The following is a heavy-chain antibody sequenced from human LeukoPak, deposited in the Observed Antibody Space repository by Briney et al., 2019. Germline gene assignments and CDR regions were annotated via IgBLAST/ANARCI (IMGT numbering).Heavy chain of an antibody. V-gene: IGHV4-34*01. Sequence: SETLSLTCAVYGGSFSGYYWSWIRQPPGKGLEWIGEINHSGSTNYNPSLKSRVTISVDTSKNQFSLKLSSVTASDTAVYYCARGALSSTSIWGQGTMVTVSS. D-gene: IGHD2-2*01. CDR1: GGSFSGYY. CDR3: ARGALSSTSI. J-gene: IGHJ3*02. CDR2: INHSGST.